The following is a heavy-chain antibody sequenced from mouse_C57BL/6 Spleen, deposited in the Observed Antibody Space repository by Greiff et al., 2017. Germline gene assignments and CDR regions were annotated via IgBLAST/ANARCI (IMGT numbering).Heavy chain of an antibody. Sequence: VQLQQSGAELVRPGASVKLSCTASGFNIKDDYMHWVKQRPEQGLEWIGWLDPENGDTEYASKFQGKATITADTSSNTAYLQLSSLTSEDTAVYYCTRGVTHAMDYWGQGTSVTVSS. V-gene: IGHV14-4*01. CDR2: LDPENGDT. CDR3: TRGVTHAMDY. D-gene: IGHD2-2*01. J-gene: IGHJ4*01. CDR1: GFNIKDDY.